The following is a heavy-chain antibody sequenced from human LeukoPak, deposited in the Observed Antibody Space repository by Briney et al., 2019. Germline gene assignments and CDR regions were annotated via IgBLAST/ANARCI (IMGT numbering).Heavy chain of an antibody. V-gene: IGHV4-59*08. CDR2: IYYSGGT. CDR3: ARRTVVTLGAFDI. Sequence: SETLSLTCTVSGGSISSYYWSWIRQPPGKGLEWIGYIYYSGGTNYNPSLKSRVTISVDTSKNQFSLKLSSVTAADTAVYYCARRTVVTLGAFDIWGQGTMVTVSS. J-gene: IGHJ3*02. D-gene: IGHD4-23*01. CDR1: GGSISSYY.